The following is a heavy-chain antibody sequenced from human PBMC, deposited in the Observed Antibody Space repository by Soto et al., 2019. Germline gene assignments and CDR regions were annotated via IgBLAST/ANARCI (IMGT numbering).Heavy chain of an antibody. D-gene: IGHD2-2*01. Sequence: SETLSLTCTVSGVSISSPHHYWSWIRQPPGKGLEWIGFIHHSGSTYYNPSLKSRLTISVDTSKNQFSLKLSSVTAADTAVYYCARVPDRWGQGTLVTVSS. J-gene: IGHJ5*02. V-gene: IGHV4-30-2*01. CDR3: ARVPDR. CDR1: GVSISSPHHY. CDR2: IHHSGST.